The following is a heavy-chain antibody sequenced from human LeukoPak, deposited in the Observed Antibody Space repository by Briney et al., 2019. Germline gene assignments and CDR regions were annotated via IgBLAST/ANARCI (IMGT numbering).Heavy chain of an antibody. V-gene: IGHV4-59*01. J-gene: IGHJ4*02. CDR2: IYYSGST. CDR3: ARDDRFGYDSSGYSE. D-gene: IGHD3-22*01. Sequence: RASETLSLTGTVSGGSISSYYWSWIRQPPGKGLKWIGYIYYSGSTNYNPSLKSRVTISVDTSKNQFSLKLSSVTAADTAVYYCARDDRFGYDSSGYSEWGQGTLVTVSS. CDR1: GGSISSYY.